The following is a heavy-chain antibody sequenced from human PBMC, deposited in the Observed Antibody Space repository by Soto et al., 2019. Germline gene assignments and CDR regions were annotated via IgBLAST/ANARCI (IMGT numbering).Heavy chain of an antibody. CDR1: GYSFTTYG. CDR3: IKERHHCSGGSGYSVHFEY. Sequence: QVQLVQSGVEVKEPGASVEVSCKASGYSFTTYGISWVRQAPRQGLEWLGWMSAYNGNTNYAQKFQGRVAMTRDTSASTAYMEVRSLRSDDTAVYYCIKERHHCSGGSGYSVHFEYWGQGTLVTVSS. CDR2: MSAYNGNT. J-gene: IGHJ4*02. V-gene: IGHV1-18*01. D-gene: IGHD2-15*01.